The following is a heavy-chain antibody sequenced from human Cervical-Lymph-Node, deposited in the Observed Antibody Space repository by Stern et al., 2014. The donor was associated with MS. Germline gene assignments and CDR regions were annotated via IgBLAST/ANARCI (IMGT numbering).Heavy chain of an antibody. V-gene: IGHV3-30*01. CDR1: GFIFSNYA. Sequence: VQLVESGGGVVQPGRSLRLPCAASGFIFSNYAMHWVRQPPGEGLEWVAVVSSDGANTYFADSVKGRFTISRDNSKNTLYLQMNSLKIEDTAIYYCASQIWGQGTMVTVSS. CDR2: VSSDGANT. J-gene: IGHJ3*02. CDR3: ASQI.